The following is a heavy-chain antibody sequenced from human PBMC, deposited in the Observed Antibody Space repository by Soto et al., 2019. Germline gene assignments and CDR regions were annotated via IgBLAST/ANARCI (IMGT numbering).Heavy chain of an antibody. CDR1: GFTFSGYA. V-gene: IGHV3-23*01. J-gene: IGHJ5*02. CDR3: AKDAVPYNGQWEWFDA. Sequence: GGSLRLSCAASGFTFSGYAMSWVRQAPGKGLEWVSGISGGGGSTYYADSVKGRFTISRDNSKNTLYLQMNSLGAEDTAVYYCAKDAVPYNGQWEWFDAWGQGTLVNVSS. CDR2: ISGGGGST. D-gene: IGHD1-26*01.